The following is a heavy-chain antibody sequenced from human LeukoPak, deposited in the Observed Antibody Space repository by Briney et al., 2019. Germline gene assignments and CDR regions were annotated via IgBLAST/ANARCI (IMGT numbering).Heavy chain of an antibody. CDR2: ISDDGRNK. J-gene: IGHJ4*02. D-gene: IGHD6-13*01. V-gene: IGHV3-30*18. CDR3: AKDRETTASGTFDY. CDR1: GFTFNNYG. Sequence: PAGSLRLSCAASGFTFNNYGMHYVRQAPGKGLEWVAVISDDGRNKNYTDSVKGRFTISRDNSNDTLYLQMNSLRAEDTGVYYCAKDRETTASGTFDYWGQGTLVTVSS.